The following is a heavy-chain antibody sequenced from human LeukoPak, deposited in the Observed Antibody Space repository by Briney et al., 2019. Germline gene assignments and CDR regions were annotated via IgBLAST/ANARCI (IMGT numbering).Heavy chain of an antibody. V-gene: IGHV1-2*02. CDR1: GYTFTDYY. D-gene: IGHD2-2*01. J-gene: IGHJ3*02. CDR2: ISPNSGGT. CDR3: ATSVVPAAIFAFDI. Sequence: ASVKVSCKASGYTFTDYYMHWVRQAPGQDLEWMGWISPNSGGTNYAQKFQGRVTMTRDTSISTAYMELSRLKYDDTAVYSCATSVVPAAIFAFDIWGQGTMVTVSS.